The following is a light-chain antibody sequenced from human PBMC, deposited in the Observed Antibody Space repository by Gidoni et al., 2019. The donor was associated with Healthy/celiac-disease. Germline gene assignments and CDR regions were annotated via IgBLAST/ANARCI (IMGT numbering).Light chain of an antibody. V-gene: IGKV3-11*01. CDR2: DAS. Sequence: DIESTPTQATLSLSPGERAPLSCRASQSLSSYLAWYQQKPGQAPSLLIYDASNRATSIPARFRGSRSWTNFTITISSLEHEDFAVYYCQQRSNWPPSSFGQGTKLEIK. CDR1: QSLSSY. CDR3: QQRSNWPPSS. J-gene: IGKJ2*04.